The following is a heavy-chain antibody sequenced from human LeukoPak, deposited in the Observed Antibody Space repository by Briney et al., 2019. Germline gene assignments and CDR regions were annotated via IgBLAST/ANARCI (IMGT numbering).Heavy chain of an antibody. V-gene: IGHV4-34*01. J-gene: IGHJ4*02. Sequence: TSETLSLTCAVYGGSFSGYYWSWIRQPPGKGLEWIGEINHSGSTNYNPSLKSRVTISVDTSKNQFSLKLSSVTAADTAAYYCARAPVAVARYVYWGQGTLVTVSS. CDR1: GGSFSGYY. CDR2: INHSGST. D-gene: IGHD6-19*01. CDR3: ARAPVAVARYVY.